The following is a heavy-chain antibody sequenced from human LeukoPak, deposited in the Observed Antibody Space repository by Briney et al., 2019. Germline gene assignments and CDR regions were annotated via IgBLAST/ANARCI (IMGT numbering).Heavy chain of an antibody. D-gene: IGHD2-2*01. CDR3: ARGWGVPAPISWFDP. V-gene: IGHV1-69*05. CDR2: IVLIFGTT. CDR1: GGSFSSNV. J-gene: IGHJ5*02. Sequence: GASVKVSCKASGGSFSSNVISWVRQAPGQGLEWMGGIVLIFGTTKYAQKFQGRVTTTTDESTSTAYMELSSLRSEDTAVYYCARGWGVPAPISWFDPWGQGTLVTVSS.